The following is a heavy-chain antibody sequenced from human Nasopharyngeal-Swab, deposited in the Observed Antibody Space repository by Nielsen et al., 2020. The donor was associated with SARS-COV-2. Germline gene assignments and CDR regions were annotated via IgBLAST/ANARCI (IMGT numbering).Heavy chain of an antibody. CDR3: AKDRDSGDDSEEYYHYYGMDV. V-gene: IGHV3-23*01. J-gene: IGHJ6*02. CDR2: ISGDSDST. D-gene: IGHD5-12*01. Sequence: GGSLRLSCAASGFTFSHFAMSWVRQAPGKGLEWVSVISGDSDSTYYTDSVRGRFTISRDNSKNTLNLQMNNLRAEDTAIYYCAKDRDSGDDSEEYYHYYGMDVWGQGAPVTASS. CDR1: GFTFSHFA.